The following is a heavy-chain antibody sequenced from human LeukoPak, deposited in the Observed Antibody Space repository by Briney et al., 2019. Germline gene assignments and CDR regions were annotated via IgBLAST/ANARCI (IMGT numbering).Heavy chain of an antibody. CDR3: ARGPDLLWFGEFYFV. Sequence: ASVKLSCNSSGYTFTCYNMYWGRHAPGQGQGRKGWANPNSGGTKYAQKFQGRVTMTRDTSISTAYMELSRLRSDDTAVYYCARGPDLLWFGEFYFVWGQGTLVT. V-gene: IGHV1-2*02. CDR1: GYTFTCYN. CDR2: ANPNSGGT. J-gene: IGHJ4*02. D-gene: IGHD3-10*01.